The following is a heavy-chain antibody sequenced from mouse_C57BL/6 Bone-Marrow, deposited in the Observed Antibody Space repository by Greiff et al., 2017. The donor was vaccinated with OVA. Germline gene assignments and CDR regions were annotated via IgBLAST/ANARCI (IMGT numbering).Heavy chain of an antibody. V-gene: IGHV5-15*04. CDR1: GFTFSDYG. CDR2: ISNLAYSI. Sequence: EVKLVESGGGLVQPGGSLKLSCAASGFTFSDYGMAWVRQAPRKGPEWVAFISNLAYSIYYADTVTGRFTISRENAKNTLYLEMSSLRSEDTAMYYCARDSNHDYYAMDYWGQGTSVTVSS. J-gene: IGHJ4*01. CDR3: ARDSNHDYYAMDY. D-gene: IGHD2-5*01.